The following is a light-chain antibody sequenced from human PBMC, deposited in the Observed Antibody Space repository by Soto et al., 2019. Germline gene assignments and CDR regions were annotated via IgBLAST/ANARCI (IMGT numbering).Light chain of an antibody. V-gene: IGKV3-20*01. CDR3: QQYDSSLGT. CDR1: QSVSSGY. CDR2: GAS. Sequence: EIVLTQSPGTLSLSPGERATLSCRASQSVSSGYLAWYQQKPGQAPSLLIYGASSRATGIPDRFSGSGSGTEFTLTISNLQPDDFATYYCQQYDSSLGTFGPGTKVDI. J-gene: IGKJ1*01.